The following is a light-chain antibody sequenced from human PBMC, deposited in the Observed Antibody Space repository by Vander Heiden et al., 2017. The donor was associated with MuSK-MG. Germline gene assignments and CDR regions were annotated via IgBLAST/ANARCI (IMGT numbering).Light chain of an antibody. CDR1: QSVSSSY. CDR3: QQYGSSTGLT. CDR2: GAS. V-gene: IGKV3-20*01. Sequence: ENVLTPSPRTLSLSPGERATLSCRASQSVSSSYLAWYQQKPGQAPRLLIYGASSRATGIPDRFSGSGSGTDFTLTISRLEPEDFAVYYCQQYGSSTGLTFGGGTKVEIK. J-gene: IGKJ4*01.